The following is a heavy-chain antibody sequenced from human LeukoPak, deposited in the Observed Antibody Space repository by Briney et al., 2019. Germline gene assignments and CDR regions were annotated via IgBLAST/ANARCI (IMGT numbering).Heavy chain of an antibody. D-gene: IGHD6-19*01. CDR1: GGSMSPYH. Sequence: SETLSLTCTVSGGSMSPYHWGWIRQPPGKGLEWTGYIYYGGSTNYNPSLKSRVTISVDTSKNQFSLKLSSVTAADTAIYYCAGAVSGRFDYWGQGTLVTVSS. CDR3: AGAVSGRFDY. CDR2: IYYGGST. V-gene: IGHV4-59*08. J-gene: IGHJ4*02.